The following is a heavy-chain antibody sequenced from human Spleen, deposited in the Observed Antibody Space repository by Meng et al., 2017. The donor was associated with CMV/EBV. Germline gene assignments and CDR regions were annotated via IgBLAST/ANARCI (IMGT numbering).Heavy chain of an antibody. CDR2: VERSDTLI. CDR3: ARDLHGSWSLDY. V-gene: IGHV1-46*01. D-gene: IGHD2-15*01. CDR1: GYTFTSRN. J-gene: IGHJ4*02. Sequence: SCKASGYTFTSRNIHWVRQAPGQGLEWMGIVERSDTLITYAQKFKGRITMTWDTSTSTVYLEVNSLRSEDTAIYYCARDLHGSWSLDYWGQGTLVTVSS.